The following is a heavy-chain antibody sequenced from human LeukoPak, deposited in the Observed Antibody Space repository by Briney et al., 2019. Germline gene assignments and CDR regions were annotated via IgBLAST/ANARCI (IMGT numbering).Heavy chain of an antibody. CDR3: ARVQGLIDPFDI. CDR2: ISRSGENT. V-gene: IGHV3-23*01. J-gene: IGHJ3*02. D-gene: IGHD6-19*01. Sequence: GVSVISRSGENTYYADSVKGRFTVSRDSSKNTLYVQMNSLRAEDTAIYYCARVQGLIDPFDIWGEGTLVTVSS.